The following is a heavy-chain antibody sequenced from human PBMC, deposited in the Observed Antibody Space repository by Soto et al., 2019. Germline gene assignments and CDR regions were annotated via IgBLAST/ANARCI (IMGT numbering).Heavy chain of an antibody. Sequence: GGSLRLSCAASGFTVSSNYMSWVRQAPGKGLEWVSVIYSGGSTYYADSVKGRFTISRHNSKNTLYLQMNSLRAEDTAVYYCARDSSSSWYIGMDVWGKGTTFTVSS. D-gene: IGHD6-13*01. V-gene: IGHV3-53*04. CDR1: GFTVSSNY. CDR3: ARDSSSSWYIGMDV. J-gene: IGHJ6*04. CDR2: IYSGGST.